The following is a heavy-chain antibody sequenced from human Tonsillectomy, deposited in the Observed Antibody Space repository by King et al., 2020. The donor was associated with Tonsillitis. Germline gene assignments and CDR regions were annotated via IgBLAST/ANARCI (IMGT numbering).Heavy chain of an antibody. V-gene: IGHV4-59*01. D-gene: IGHD3-22*01. CDR3: ARGTYYYDSTAVD. CDR2: IYYSGST. Sequence: VQLQESGPGLVKPSETLSLTCTVSGGSISSYYYWSWIRQPPGKGLEFIGYIYYSGSTNYNPSLKSRVTISIDTSKNHFSLNLTSVTAADTAVYFCARGTYYYDSTAVDWGQGTVVTVSS. J-gene: IGHJ4*02. CDR1: GGSISSYYY.